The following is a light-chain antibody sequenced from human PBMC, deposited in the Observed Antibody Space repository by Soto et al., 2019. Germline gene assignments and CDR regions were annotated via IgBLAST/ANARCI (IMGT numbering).Light chain of an antibody. CDR2: EVS. V-gene: IGLV2-8*01. CDR1: SSDVGGYNY. Sequence: SALTQPPSASGSPGQSVTISCTGTSSDVGGYNYVSWYQQHPGKAPKLMIYEVSKRPSGVPDRFSGSKSGNTASLTVSGLQAEDEADYYCISYAGSNVVFGGGTKLTVL. CDR3: ISYAGSNVV. J-gene: IGLJ2*01.